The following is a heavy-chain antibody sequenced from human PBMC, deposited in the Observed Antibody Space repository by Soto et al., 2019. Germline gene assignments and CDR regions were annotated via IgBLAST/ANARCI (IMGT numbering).Heavy chain of an antibody. V-gene: IGHV4-30-2*01. J-gene: IGHJ4*02. CDR1: GGSINSGGYS. Sequence: QLQLQESGSGLVKPSQTLSLTCAVSGGSINSGGYSWSWIRQPPGKGLEWIGYIYHSWRTYYNPALKSRVTISVNRSKDQFSPELSSGAGAGTAGYYCARVPYSWGQGTLVTVPS. CDR3: ARVPYS. CDR2: IYHSWRT.